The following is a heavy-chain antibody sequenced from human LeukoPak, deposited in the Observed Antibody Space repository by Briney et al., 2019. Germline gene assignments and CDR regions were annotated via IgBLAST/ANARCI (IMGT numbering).Heavy chain of an antibody. CDR3: AANGGPFDF. CDR2: INQHGTDK. D-gene: IGHD4-23*01. Sequence: PGGSLRLSCAASGFXFSSYWISWVRQAPGKGLEWVANINQHGTDKYYVDSVRGRFNISRDNAKNSLYLQMNSLRAEDTAVYYCAANGGPFDFWGQGTLVTVSS. J-gene: IGHJ4*02. CDR1: GFXFSSYW. V-gene: IGHV3-7*05.